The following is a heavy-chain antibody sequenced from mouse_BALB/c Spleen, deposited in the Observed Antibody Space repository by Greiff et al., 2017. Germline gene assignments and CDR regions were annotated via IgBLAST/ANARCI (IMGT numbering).Heavy chain of an antibody. V-gene: IGHV1-69*02. CDR3: ARSLLLEVFDY. D-gene: IGHD2-14*01. CDR2: IDPSDSET. Sequence: VQLQQPGAELVKPGAPVKLSCKASGYTFTSYWMNWVKQRPGRGLEWIGRIDPSDSETHYNQKFKDKATLTVDKSSSTAYIQLSSLTSEDSAVYYCARSLLLEVFDYWGQGTTLTVSS. CDR1: GYTFTSYW. J-gene: IGHJ2*01.